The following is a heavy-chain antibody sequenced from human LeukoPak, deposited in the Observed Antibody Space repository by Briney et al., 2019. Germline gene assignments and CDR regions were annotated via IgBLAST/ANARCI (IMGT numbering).Heavy chain of an antibody. CDR2: IWFDGKNE. CDR3: ARDRHCANGVCHSPPGMDV. D-gene: IGHD2-8*01. J-gene: IGHJ6*02. Sequence: GGSLRLSCAASGFTFGSYGMHWVRQAPGKGLEWVADIWFDGKNEHFADSVKGRFTISRDNSKNTMYLRINSLRAEDTAVYYCARDRHCANGVCHSPPGMDVWGQGTTVTVSS. CDR1: GFTFGSYG. V-gene: IGHV3-33*01.